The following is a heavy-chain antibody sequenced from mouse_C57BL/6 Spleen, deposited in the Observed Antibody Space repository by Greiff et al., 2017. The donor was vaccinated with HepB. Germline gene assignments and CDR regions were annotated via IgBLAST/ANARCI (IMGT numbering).Heavy chain of an antibody. CDR3: AKDDGSSWCDY. D-gene: IGHD1-1*01. V-gene: IGHV1-42*01. CDR1: GYSFTGYY. Sequence: VQLQQSGPELVKPGASVKISCKASGYSFTGYYMNWVKQSPEKSLEWIGEINPSTGGTTYNQKFKAKATLTVDTSSSTAYMQLKSLTAEDSAVYYCAKDDGSSWCDYWGQGTTLTVSS. J-gene: IGHJ2*01. CDR2: INPSTGGT.